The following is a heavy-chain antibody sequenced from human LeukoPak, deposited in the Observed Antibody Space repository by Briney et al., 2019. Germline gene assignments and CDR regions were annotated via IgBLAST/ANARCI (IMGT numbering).Heavy chain of an antibody. V-gene: IGHV4-30-2*01. CDR2: IFHSGST. J-gene: IGHJ5*02. D-gene: IGHD3-10*01. CDR3: AREFWFANAPGSWLDP. Sequence: SETLSLTCVVSGDSISSGAYSWSWIQQPPGKGLEWIGYIFHSGSTFYNPSLKSRVTISVDNSKNQFSLRLSSVTAADTAVYYCAREFWFANAPGSWLDPWGQGTLVTVSS. CDR1: GDSISSGAYS.